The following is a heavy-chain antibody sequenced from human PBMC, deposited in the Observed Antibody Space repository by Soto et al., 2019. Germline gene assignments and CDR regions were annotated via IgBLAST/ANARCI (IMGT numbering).Heavy chain of an antibody. D-gene: IGHD1-26*01. Sequence: PGESLKISCKASGYKFSNYWIGWVRQKPGKGLEWMGIIYPGDSDTRYSPSLQGQVTISVDKSIDTAYLQWHTLKASDTAMYYCAIQGVYSVRGSLDAFDIWGQGTVVTVSS. CDR3: AIQGVYSVRGSLDAFDI. J-gene: IGHJ3*02. CDR2: IYPGDSDT. CDR1: GYKFSNYW. V-gene: IGHV5-51*01.